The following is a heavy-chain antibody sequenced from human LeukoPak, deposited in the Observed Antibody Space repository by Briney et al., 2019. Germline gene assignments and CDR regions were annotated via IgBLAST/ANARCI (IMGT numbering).Heavy chain of an antibody. D-gene: IGHD3-10*01. CDR3: ARDIVVLTYYYGSGHRRRPPGWFDP. V-gene: IGHV4-34*01. Sequence: SETLSLTCTVSGGSISSYYWSWIRQPPGKGLEWIGEINHSGSTNYNPSLKSRVTISVDTSKNQFSLKLSSVTAADTAVYYYARDIVVLTYYYGSGHRRRPPGWFDPWGQGTLVTVSS. J-gene: IGHJ5*02. CDR1: GGSISSYY. CDR2: INHSGST.